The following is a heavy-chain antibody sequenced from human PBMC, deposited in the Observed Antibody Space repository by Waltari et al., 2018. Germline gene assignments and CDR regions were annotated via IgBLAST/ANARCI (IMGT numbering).Heavy chain of an antibody. J-gene: IGHJ5*01. CDR3: AREGSLYSSTGGWIGP. CDR1: NGFLNNHS. CDR2: INQITGDT. Sequence: QVHLQESGPGMVKPSETLSLTCTVSNGFLNNHSWRWIRQPPGKRMEWIGWINQITGDTNYNPSLESRVIISSDIAKNQFSLKLTSVTAADTAIYYCAREGSLYSSTGGWIGPWGQGMLVTVSS. D-gene: IGHD2-2*01. V-gene: IGHV4-59*11.